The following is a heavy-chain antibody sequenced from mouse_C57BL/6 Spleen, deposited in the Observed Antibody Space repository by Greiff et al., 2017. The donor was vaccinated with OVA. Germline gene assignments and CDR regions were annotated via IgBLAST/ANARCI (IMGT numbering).Heavy chain of an antibody. V-gene: IGHV1-52*01. D-gene: IGHD1-1*01. CDR1: GYTFTSYW. CDR2: IDPSDSET. Sequence: QVQLQQPGAELVRPGSSVKLSCKASGYTFTSYWMHWVKQRPIQGLEWIGNIDPSDSETHYNQKFKDKATLTVDKSSSTAYMQLSSLTSEDSAVYYCAITTVVAHFDYWGQGTTLTVSS. J-gene: IGHJ2*01. CDR3: AITTVVAHFDY.